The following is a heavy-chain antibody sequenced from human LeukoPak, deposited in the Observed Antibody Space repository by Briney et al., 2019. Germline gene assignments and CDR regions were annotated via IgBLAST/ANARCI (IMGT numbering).Heavy chain of an antibody. J-gene: IGHJ6*03. CDR3: ARGLKLRLRGGYYYMDV. V-gene: IGHV1-8*01. D-gene: IGHD3-10*01. Sequence: GASAKVSCKASGYTFTSYDINLVRQATGQGLEGMGWMNPNSGKTGYAQKFQGRVTMTRNTSISTAYMELSSLRSEDTAVYYCARGLKLRLRGGYYYMDVWGKGTTVTVSS. CDR2: MNPNSGKT. CDR1: GYTFTSYD.